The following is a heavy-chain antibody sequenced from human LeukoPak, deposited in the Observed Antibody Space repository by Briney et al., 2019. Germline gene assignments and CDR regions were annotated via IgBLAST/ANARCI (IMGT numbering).Heavy chain of an antibody. CDR2: IYTSGST. Sequence: SQTLSLTCTVSGGSISSGSYYWSWIRQPAGKGLEWIGRIYTSGSTNYNPSLKSRVTISVDTSKNQFSLKLSSVTAADTAVYYCASYRRDYYYYYMDVWGKGTTVTVSS. J-gene: IGHJ6*03. V-gene: IGHV4-61*02. D-gene: IGHD4-11*01. CDR3: ASYRRDYYYYYMDV. CDR1: GGSISSGSYY.